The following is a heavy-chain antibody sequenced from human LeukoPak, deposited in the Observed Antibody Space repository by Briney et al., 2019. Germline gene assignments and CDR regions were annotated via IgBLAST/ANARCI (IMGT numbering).Heavy chain of an antibody. D-gene: IGHD2-2*01. CDR2: ISAYNGYT. Sequence: ASVKVSCKASGFTFTSYGISWVRQAPGQGLEWMGWISAYNGYTNYAQKLQGRVTMTADTSTSTAYMELRSLRSDDTAVYYCATDLYQLLDNWLQGTLVTVSS. V-gene: IGHV1-18*01. CDR1: GFTFTSYG. CDR3: ATDLYQLLDN. J-gene: IGHJ4*02.